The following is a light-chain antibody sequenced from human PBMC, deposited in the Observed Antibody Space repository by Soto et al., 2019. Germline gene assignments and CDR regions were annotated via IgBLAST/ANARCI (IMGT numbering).Light chain of an antibody. CDR2: EVS. CDR1: SSDVGAYKY. J-gene: IGLJ3*02. CDR3: ISYTSSSTLV. Sequence: QSALTQPASVSGSPGQSITISCTGTSSDVGAYKYVSWHQQHPGKVPKLIIYEVSIRPSGVSDRFSGSKSGNTASLSISGLQAEDEADYFCISYTSSSTLVFGGGTKLTVL. V-gene: IGLV2-14*01.